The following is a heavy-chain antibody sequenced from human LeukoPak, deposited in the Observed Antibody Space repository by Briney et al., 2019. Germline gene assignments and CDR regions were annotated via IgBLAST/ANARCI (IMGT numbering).Heavy chain of an antibody. J-gene: IGHJ5*02. Sequence: GGSLRLSCAASGFTFSSYSMNWVRQAPGEGLEWVSSISSSSSYIYYADSVRGRFTISRDNAKNSLYLQMNSLRAEDTAVYSCARGADGVSSNSRGWFDPWGQGTLVTVSS. D-gene: IGHD2-15*01. V-gene: IGHV3-21*01. CDR2: ISSSSSYI. CDR1: GFTFSSYS. CDR3: ARGADGVSSNSRGWFDP.